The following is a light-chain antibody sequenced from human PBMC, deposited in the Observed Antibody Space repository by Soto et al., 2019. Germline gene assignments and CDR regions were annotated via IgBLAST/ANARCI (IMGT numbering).Light chain of an antibody. CDR1: QSVGTY. J-gene: IGKJ1*01. CDR3: QHRSNWPSWT. Sequence: ENVLTQSPGTLSLFPGSSAPLSCRASQSVGTYLAWYQHKPGQAPRLLLFDASKRATRIPARCSGSGSGTDFTLTISSLEPEDFAVYYCQHRSNWPSWTFGEGTKVEIK. CDR2: DAS. V-gene: IGKV3-11*01.